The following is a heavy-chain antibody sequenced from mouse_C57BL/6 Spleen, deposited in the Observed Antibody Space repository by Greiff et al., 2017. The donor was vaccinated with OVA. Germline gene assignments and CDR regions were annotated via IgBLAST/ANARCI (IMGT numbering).Heavy chain of an antibody. CDR2: IHPNSGST. CDR3: ARNYDYDVGFAY. D-gene: IGHD2-4*01. CDR1: GYTFTSYW. V-gene: IGHV1-64*01. Sequence: VQLQQPGAELVKPGASVKLSCKASGYTFTSYWMHWVKQRPGQGLEWIGMIHPNSGSTNYNEKFKSKATLTVDKSSSTAYMQLSSLTSEDSAVYCCARNYDYDVGFAYWGQGTLVTVSA. J-gene: IGHJ3*01.